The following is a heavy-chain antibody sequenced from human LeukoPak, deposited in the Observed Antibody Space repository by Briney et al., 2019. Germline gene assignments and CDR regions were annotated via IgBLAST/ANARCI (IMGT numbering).Heavy chain of an antibody. D-gene: IGHD1-7*01. J-gene: IGHJ4*02. CDR2: IGTAGDT. V-gene: IGHV3-13*01. CDR1: GFTFSSYD. Sequence: PGGSLRLSCAASGFTFSSYDMHWVRQATGKGLEWVSAIGTAGDTYYPGSVKGRFTISRENAKNSLYLQMNSLRAGDTAVYYCARGGYNWNLGAVPVYFDYWGQGTLVTVSS. CDR3: ARGGYNWNLGAVPVYFDY.